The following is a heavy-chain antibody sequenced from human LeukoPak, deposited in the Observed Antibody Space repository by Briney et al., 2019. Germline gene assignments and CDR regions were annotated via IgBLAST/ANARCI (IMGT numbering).Heavy chain of an antibody. D-gene: IGHD3-3*01. CDR1: GGSISSGGYY. CDR3: ARNPAYDFWSGYPSGAAFDI. J-gene: IGHJ3*02. V-gene: IGHV4-31*03. Sequence: PSETLSLTCTVSGGSISSGGYYWSWIRQHPGKGLEWIGYIYYSGSTYYNSSLKSRVTISVDTSKNQFSLKLSSVTAADTAVYYCARNPAYDFWSGYPSGAAFDIWGQGTMVTVSS. CDR2: IYYSGST.